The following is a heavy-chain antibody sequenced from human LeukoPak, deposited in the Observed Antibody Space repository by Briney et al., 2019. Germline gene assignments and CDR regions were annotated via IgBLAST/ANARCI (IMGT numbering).Heavy chain of an antibody. CDR2: IYYSGNT. V-gene: IGHV4-39*07. J-gene: IGHJ4*02. CDR1: RGSVNSNSYY. D-gene: IGHD3-10*01. CDR3: ARGGVAAKYYFDY. Sequence: SETLSLTCTVSRGSVNSNSYYWGWIRQPPGKGLEWIGTIYYSGNTYYNPSLESRVTISADTSRNQFSLKLTSVTAADTAVYYCARGGVAAKYYFDYWGPGTLVTVSS.